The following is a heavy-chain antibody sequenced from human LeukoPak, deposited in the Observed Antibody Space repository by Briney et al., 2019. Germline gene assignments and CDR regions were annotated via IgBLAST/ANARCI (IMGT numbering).Heavy chain of an antibody. Sequence: GRSLRLSCAASGLTFSSYGMHWVRQAPGKGLEWVAVISYDGSNKYYADSVKGRFTISRDNSKNTLYLQMNSLRAEDTAVYYCATIVPAANAKGAFDIWGQGTMVTVSS. CDR1: GLTFSSYG. V-gene: IGHV3-30*03. D-gene: IGHD2-2*01. CDR3: ATIVPAANAKGAFDI. J-gene: IGHJ3*02. CDR2: ISYDGSNK.